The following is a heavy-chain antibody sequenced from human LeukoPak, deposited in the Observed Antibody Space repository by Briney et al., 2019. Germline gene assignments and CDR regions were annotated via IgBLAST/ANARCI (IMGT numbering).Heavy chain of an antibody. V-gene: IGHV1-2*02. Sequence: GASVKVSCKASGYTFTGYYMHWVRQAPGQGLDWMGWINPNSGGTNYAQRFQGRVTMTRDTSISTVYMEMSRLRSDDTAVYYCARESVPAVAARRGLNYWGQGTLVAVSS. D-gene: IGHD6-6*01. CDR3: ARESVPAVAARRGLNY. CDR2: INPNSGGT. CDR1: GYTFTGYY. J-gene: IGHJ4*02.